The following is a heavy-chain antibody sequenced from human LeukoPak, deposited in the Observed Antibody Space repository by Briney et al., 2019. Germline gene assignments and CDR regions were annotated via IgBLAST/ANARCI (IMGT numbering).Heavy chain of an antibody. CDR1: NYSISRGYF. Sequence: SETLSLTCNVSNYSISRGYFWGWVRQPPGKGLEWIGSIFHSGSTYYNPSLKSRVTVSVDTSKNQFSLKLSSVTAADTAVYYCARPTYYYDSSGYYERGFFDYWGQGTLVTVSS. CDR2: IFHSGST. J-gene: IGHJ4*02. V-gene: IGHV4-38-2*02. CDR3: ARPTYYYDSSGYYERGFFDY. D-gene: IGHD3-22*01.